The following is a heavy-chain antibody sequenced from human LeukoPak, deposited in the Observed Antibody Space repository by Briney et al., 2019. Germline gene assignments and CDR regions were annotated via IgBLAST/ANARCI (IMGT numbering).Heavy chain of an antibody. CDR1: GFTFSSYS. CDR3: ARSIITRY. D-gene: IGHD3-22*01. Sequence: GGSLRLSCVASGFTFSSYSMNWVRQAPGKGLEWVSSITRSSYIYYADSVKGRFTISRDNAKNSLYLQMHSLRAEDTAVYYCARSIITRYWGQGTLVTVSS. J-gene: IGHJ4*02. CDR2: ITRSSYI. V-gene: IGHV3-21*01.